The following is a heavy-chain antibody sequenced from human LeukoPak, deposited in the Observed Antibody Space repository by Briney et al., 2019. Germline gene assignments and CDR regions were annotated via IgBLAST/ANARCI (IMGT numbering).Heavy chain of an antibody. J-gene: IGHJ6*02. D-gene: IGHD3-10*01. CDR2: ISYDGSSK. CDR3: AKDLGSMVRGVYYYYGMDV. CDR1: GFAFSSYG. V-gene: IGHV3-30*18. Sequence: PGRSLRLSCAASGFAFSSYGMHWVRQAPGKGLEWVAVISYDGSSKYYADSVEGRFTISRDNSKNTLYLQMNSLGAEDTAVYYCAKDLGSMVRGVYYYYGMDVWGQGTTVTVSS.